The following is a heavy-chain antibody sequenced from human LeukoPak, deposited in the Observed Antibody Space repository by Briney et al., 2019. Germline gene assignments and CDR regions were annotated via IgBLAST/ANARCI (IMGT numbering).Heavy chain of an antibody. CDR3: ARDILTGYQPYFDY. J-gene: IGHJ4*02. V-gene: IGHV3-11*05. Sequence: PGGSLRLSCAASGFTFSDYYRSGIRQAPVKXLKCGSDISSRSTYTNYADSVKGRFTISRDNAKNSLYLQMNSLRAEDTAVYYCARDILTGYQPYFDYWGQGTLVTVSS. D-gene: IGHD3-9*01. CDR2: ISSRSTYT. CDR1: GFTFSDYY.